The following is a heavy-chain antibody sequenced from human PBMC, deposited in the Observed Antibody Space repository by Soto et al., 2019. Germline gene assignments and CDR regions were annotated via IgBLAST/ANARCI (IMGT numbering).Heavy chain of an antibody. Sequence: ASVKVSCKASGYTFTSYGISWVRQAPGQGLEWMGWISAYNGNTNYAQKLQGRVTMTTDTSTSTAYMELRSLRSDDTAVYYCARVWGADFWSGYQTDYYYYYMDVWGKGTTVTVSS. J-gene: IGHJ6*03. CDR2: ISAYNGNT. CDR3: ARVWGADFWSGYQTDYYYYYMDV. CDR1: GYTFTSYG. D-gene: IGHD3-3*01. V-gene: IGHV1-18*01.